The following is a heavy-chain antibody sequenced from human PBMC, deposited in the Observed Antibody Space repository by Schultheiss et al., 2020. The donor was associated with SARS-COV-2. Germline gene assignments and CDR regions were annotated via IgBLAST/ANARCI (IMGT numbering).Heavy chain of an antibody. CDR2: IVVGSGNT. J-gene: IGHJ4*02. Sequence: SVKVSCKASGFTFTSSAVQWVRQARGQRLEWIGWIVVGSGNTNYAQKFQERVTMTRNTSISTAYMELSSLRSEDTAVYYCARINRGIAAAGTGETKYYFDYWGQGTLVTVSS. CDR3: ARINRGIAAAGTGETKYYFDY. V-gene: IGHV1-58*01. CDR1: GFTFTSSA. D-gene: IGHD6-13*01.